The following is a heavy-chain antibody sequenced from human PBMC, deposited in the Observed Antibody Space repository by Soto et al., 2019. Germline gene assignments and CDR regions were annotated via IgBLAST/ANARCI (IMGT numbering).Heavy chain of an antibody. V-gene: IGHV3-48*04. CDR1: GFTFSSYG. J-gene: IGHJ4*02. Sequence: VQLVESGGGVVQPGRSLRLSCAASGFTFSSYGMHWVRQAPGKGLEWVSYISSSGSTIYYADSVKGRFTISRDNAKNSLYLQMNSLRAEDTAVYYCATSGYSYGMIIDYWGQGTLVTVSS. D-gene: IGHD5-18*01. CDR3: ATSGYSYGMIIDY. CDR2: ISSSGSTI.